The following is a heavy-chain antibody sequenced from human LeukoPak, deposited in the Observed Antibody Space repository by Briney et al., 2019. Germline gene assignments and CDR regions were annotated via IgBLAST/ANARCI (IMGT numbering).Heavy chain of an antibody. J-gene: IGHJ5*02. D-gene: IGHD6-19*01. Sequence: GGSLRLSCAVSGLTFSDYRMIWVRQAPEKRLEWVAVTAGADDVIQYAASVRGRFTISRDNAKDTVYLQLNRLSTDDTATYYCAKPISGGLAVTADWFRPWGQGTLVVVSS. V-gene: IGHV3-23*01. CDR3: AKPISGGLAVTADWFRP. CDR2: TAGADDVI. CDR1: GLTFSDYR.